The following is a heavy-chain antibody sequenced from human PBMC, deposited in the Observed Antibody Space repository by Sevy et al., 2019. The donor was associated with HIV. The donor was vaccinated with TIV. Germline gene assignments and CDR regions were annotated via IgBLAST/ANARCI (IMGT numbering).Heavy chain of an antibody. CDR3: ATLKHRGSAFDI. J-gene: IGHJ3*02. Sequence: GGSLRLSCAASGFTFSSYSMNWVRQAPGKGLEWVSYISSSSSTKYYADSVKGRFTISRDNAKNSLYLQMNSLRDEDTAVYYCATLKHRGSAFDIWGQGTMVTVSS. CDR1: GFTFSSYS. CDR2: ISSSSSTK. V-gene: IGHV3-48*02. D-gene: IGHD3-10*01.